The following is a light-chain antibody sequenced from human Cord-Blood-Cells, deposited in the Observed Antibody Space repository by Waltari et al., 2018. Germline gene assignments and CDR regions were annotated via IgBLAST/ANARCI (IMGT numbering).Light chain of an antibody. CDR3: QQANSCPPVT. CDR2: AAS. CDR1: QGISSW. J-gene: IGKJ4*01. Sequence: DIQMTQSPSSVSASVGDRVTITCRASQGISSWLAWYQQQQGKDPNLLIYAASSLQSSVPSRFSGSGSWTDFTLTISSMQPEDVATYYCQQANSCPPVTFGGGTKVEIK. V-gene: IGKV1-12*01.